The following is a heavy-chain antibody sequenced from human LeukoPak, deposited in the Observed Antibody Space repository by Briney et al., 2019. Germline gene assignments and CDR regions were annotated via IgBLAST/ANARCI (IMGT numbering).Heavy chain of an antibody. CDR1: GDSVSSNSAA. D-gene: IGHD3-10*01. CDR3: ARLTMVQGWYYYYGMDV. CDR2: TYYRSKWYN. J-gene: IGHJ6*02. Sequence: SQTLSLTCAISGDSVSSNSAAWNWIRQSPSRGLEWLGRTYYRSKWYNDYAVSVKSRITINPDTSKNQFSLQLNSVTPEDTAVYYCARLTMVQGWYYYYGMDVWGQGTTVTVSS. V-gene: IGHV6-1*01.